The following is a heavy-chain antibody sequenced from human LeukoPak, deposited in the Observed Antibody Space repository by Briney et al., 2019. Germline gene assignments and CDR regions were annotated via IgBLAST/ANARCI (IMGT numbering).Heavy chain of an antibody. J-gene: IGHJ4*02. D-gene: IGHD5-12*01. Sequence: SETLSLTCTVSGGSISGSYWSWIRQPPGKGLEWIGYIYYSGSTNSNPSLKSRVTISVDTSKNQFSLKLSSVTAADTAVYYCARDFSGYSGIFDYWGQRTLVTVSS. CDR1: GGSISGSY. CDR2: IYYSGST. CDR3: ARDFSGYSGIFDY. V-gene: IGHV4-59*01.